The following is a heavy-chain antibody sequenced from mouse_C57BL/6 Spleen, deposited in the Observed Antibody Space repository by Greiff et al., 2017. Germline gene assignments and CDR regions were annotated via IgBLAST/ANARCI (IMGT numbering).Heavy chain of an antibody. CDR3: ARQGGSSPYYYAMDY. V-gene: IGHV2-6-1*01. Sequence: VQLKESGPGLVAPSQSLSITCTVSGFSLTSYGVHWVRQPPGKGLEWLVVIWSDGSTTYNSALKSRLSISKDNSKSQVFLKMNSLQTDDTAMYYCARQGGSSPYYYAMDYWGQGTSVTVSS. J-gene: IGHJ4*01. CDR2: IWSDGST. CDR1: GFSLTSYG. D-gene: IGHD1-1*01.